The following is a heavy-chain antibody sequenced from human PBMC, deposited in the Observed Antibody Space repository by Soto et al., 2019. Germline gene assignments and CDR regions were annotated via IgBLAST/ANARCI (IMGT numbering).Heavy chain of an antibody. CDR1: GYTFSNYL. J-gene: IGHJ4*02. V-gene: IGHV1-3*01. D-gene: IGHD3-10*01. CDR3: ASPSYGSGSYY. CDR2: INAGNGHT. Sequence: QVQLVQSGAEVKKPGASVKVSCKASGYTFSNYLLHWVRQAPGQGLEWMGWINAGNGHTKYSQKFQGRVTFARDTSATTAYLELSSLRSEGTAVYYCASPSYGSGSYYWGQGTLVPVSS.